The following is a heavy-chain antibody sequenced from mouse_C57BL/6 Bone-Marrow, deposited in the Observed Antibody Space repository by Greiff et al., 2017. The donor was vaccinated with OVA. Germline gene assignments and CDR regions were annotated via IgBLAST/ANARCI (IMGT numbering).Heavy chain of an antibody. Sequence: QVQLQQSGAELAKPGASVKLSCKASGYTFTSYWMHWVKQRPGQGLEWIGYINPSSGYTKSNQKFKDKATLTADKSSSTAYMQLSSLTYEDSAVYYCARISPRYYDGSSYGYWGQGTTLTVSS. D-gene: IGHD1-1*01. V-gene: IGHV1-7*01. CDR2: INPSSGYT. CDR1: GYTFTSYW. CDR3: ARISPRYYDGSSYGY. J-gene: IGHJ2*01.